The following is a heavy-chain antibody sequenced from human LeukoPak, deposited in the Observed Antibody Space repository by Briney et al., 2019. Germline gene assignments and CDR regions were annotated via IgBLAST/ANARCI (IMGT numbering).Heavy chain of an antibody. D-gene: IGHD2-2*01. CDR1: GGSISSSSYY. CDR3: ARVIVVVLIWFDP. V-gene: IGHV4-39*01. Sequence: SETLSLTCTVSGGSISSSSYYWGWIRQPPGKGLEWIGSIYYSGSTYYNPSLKSRVTISVDTSKNQFSLKLSSVTAADTAVYYCARVIVVVLIWFDPWGQGTLVTVSS. CDR2: IYYSGST. J-gene: IGHJ5*02.